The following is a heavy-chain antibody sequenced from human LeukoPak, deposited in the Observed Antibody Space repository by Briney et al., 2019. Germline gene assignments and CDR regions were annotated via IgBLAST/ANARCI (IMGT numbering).Heavy chain of an antibody. CDR1: AFTFSTYN. Sequence: GGSLRLSCAASAFTFSTYNMNWVRQAPGKGLEWVSSITSSSSYTFYADSVKGRFTISRDNAKNSLYLQMNSLRVEDTALYYCAKDSGSSSGYESWFDPWGQGTLVTVSS. V-gene: IGHV3-21*04. CDR3: AKDSGSSSGYESWFDP. CDR2: ITSSSSYT. D-gene: IGHD5-12*01. J-gene: IGHJ5*02.